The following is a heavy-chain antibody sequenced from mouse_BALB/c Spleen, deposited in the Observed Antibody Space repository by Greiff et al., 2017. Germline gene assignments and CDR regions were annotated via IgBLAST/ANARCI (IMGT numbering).Heavy chain of an antibody. V-gene: IGHV5-6*01. D-gene: IGHD2-3*01. CDR3: ESMYDQRYAMDY. CDR1: GFTFSSYG. CDR2: ISSGGSYT. J-gene: IGHJ4*01. Sequence: EVQLQQSGGDLVKPGGSLKLSCAASGFTFSSYGMSWVRQTPDKRLEWVATISSGGSYTYYPDSVKGRFTISRDNAKNTLYLQMSSLKSEDTAMYYCESMYDQRYAMDYWGQGTSVTVSS.